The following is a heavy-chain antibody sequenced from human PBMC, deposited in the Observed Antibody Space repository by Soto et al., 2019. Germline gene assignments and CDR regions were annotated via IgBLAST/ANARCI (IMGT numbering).Heavy chain of an antibody. Sequence: GGSLRLSCAASGFTFGYYAMHWVRQGPGKGLEWVSGISWNSDSIGYADSVKGRFTISRDNAKNSLYLHMSSLRGEDTALYFCAKGEAAAIYYYVMDVWGQGTTVTVSS. CDR2: ISWNSDSI. V-gene: IGHV3-9*01. D-gene: IGHD6-13*01. CDR3: AKGEAAAIYYYVMDV. J-gene: IGHJ6*02. CDR1: GFTFGYYA.